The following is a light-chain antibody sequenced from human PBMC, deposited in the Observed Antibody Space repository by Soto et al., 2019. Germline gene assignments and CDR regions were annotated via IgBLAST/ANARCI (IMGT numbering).Light chain of an antibody. CDR2: AAS. CDR3: QQYSTYPFT. Sequence: ATRMTQSPSSFSASTGDRVNLTCRADQGVSSYLAWYQQKPGRAPKLLIYAASTLQSGVPSTFSGSGSGTDFTITISCLQFEDFVTYFCQQYSTYPFTFGPGTKVDVK. CDR1: QGVSSY. V-gene: IGKV1-8*01. J-gene: IGKJ3*01.